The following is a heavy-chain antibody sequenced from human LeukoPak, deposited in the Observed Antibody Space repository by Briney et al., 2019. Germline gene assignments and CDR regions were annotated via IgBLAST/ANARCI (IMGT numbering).Heavy chain of an antibody. V-gene: IGHV3-48*03. D-gene: IGHD1-26*01. J-gene: IGHJ4*02. CDR1: GFTFSSYE. CDR2: ISTSVSTI. CDR3: ARAGRNFDY. Sequence: PGGSLRLSCAASGFTFSSYEMNWVRQAPGKGLEWVSYISTSVSTIYYADSVKGRFTISRDNAKNSLHLQMNSLRAEDTAVYYCARAGRNFDYWGQGTLVTVSS.